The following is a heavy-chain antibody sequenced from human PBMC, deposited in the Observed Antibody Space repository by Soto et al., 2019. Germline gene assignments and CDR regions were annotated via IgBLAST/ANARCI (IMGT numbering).Heavy chain of an antibody. CDR3: VEGWNDF. CDR2: IKSKTDGGAR. Sequence: EVQLVESGGDLVEPGGSLRLSCVTSGFMFSSAWMSWVRQAPGKGLEWVGRIKSKTDGGARDYAAPVNGRFSISRDDSKSTLYLQMNSLRAEDTALYYCVEGWNDFWGQGTLVTGSS. CDR1: GFMFSSAW. J-gene: IGHJ4*02. V-gene: IGHV3-15*01. D-gene: IGHD1-1*01.